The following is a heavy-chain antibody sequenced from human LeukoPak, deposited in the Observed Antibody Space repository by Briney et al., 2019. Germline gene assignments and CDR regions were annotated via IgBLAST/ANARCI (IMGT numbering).Heavy chain of an antibody. V-gene: IGHV1-18*04. CDR1: GYAFTGYY. CDR3: AIRPTALNWFDP. J-gene: IGHJ5*02. Sequence: GASVKVSCKASGYAFTGYYMHWVRQAPGQGLEWMGWISAYNGNTNYAQKLQGRVTMTTDTSTSTAYMELRSLRSDDTAVYYCAIRPTALNWFDPWGQGTLVTVSS. D-gene: IGHD4-11*01. CDR2: ISAYNGNT.